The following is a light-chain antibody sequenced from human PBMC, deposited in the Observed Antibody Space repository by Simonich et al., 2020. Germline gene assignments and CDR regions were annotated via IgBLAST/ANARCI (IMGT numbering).Light chain of an antibody. CDR3: QSADSSGAFHVV. CDR2: KAS. J-gene: IGLJ2*01. CDR1: ALPKHY. Sequence: SYELTQPPSVSVSPGQTARITCSGDALPKHYAYWYQQKPGQAPGRVIYKASERPSGIPERFSGSSSGTTVTLTIGGVQAEDEADYYCQSADSSGAFHVVFGGGTKLTVL. V-gene: IGLV3-25*03.